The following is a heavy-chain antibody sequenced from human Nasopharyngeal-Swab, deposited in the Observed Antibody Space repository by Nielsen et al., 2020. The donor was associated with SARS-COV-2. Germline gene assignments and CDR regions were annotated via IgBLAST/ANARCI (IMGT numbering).Heavy chain of an antibody. CDR2: IYYSGST. CDR3: ARTYSGSYWAGHDAFDI. V-gene: IGHV4-59*01. CDR1: GGSISSYY. D-gene: IGHD1-26*01. J-gene: IGHJ3*02. Sequence: SETLSLTCTVSGGSISSYYWSWIRQPPGKGLEWIGYIYYSGSTNYNPSLKSRVTISVDTSKNQFSLKLSSVTAADTAVYYCARTYSGSYWAGHDAFDIWGQGTMVTDSS.